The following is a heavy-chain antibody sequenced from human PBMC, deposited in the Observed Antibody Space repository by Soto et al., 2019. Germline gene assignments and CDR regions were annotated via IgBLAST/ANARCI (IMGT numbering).Heavy chain of an antibody. CDR1: GGSFSGYY. D-gene: IGHD3-10*01. J-gene: IGHJ5*02. Sequence: LSLTCAVYGGSFSGYYWSWIRQPPGKGLEWIGEINHSGSTNYNPSLKSRVTISVDTSKNQFSLKLSSVTAADTAVYYCARGRGYGSGGGWFDPWGQGTLVTVSS. V-gene: IGHV4-34*01. CDR3: ARGRGYGSGGGWFDP. CDR2: INHSGST.